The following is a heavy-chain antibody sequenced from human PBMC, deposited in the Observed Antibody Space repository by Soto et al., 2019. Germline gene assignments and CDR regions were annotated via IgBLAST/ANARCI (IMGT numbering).Heavy chain of an antibody. V-gene: IGHV4-30-4*01. Sequence: PSETLSLTCTVSGGSSSGDYYWSWIRQPPGKGLEWIGYIYYSGSTYYNPSLKSRVTISVDTSKNQFSLKLSSVTAADTAVYYCARDPFPRDYGMDVWGQGTTVTVSS. CDR2: IYYSGST. D-gene: IGHD3-10*01. J-gene: IGHJ6*02. CDR3: ARDPFPRDYGMDV. CDR1: GGSSSGDYY.